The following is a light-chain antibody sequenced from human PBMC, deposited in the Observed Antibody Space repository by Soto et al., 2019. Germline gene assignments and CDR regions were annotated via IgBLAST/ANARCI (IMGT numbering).Light chain of an antibody. J-gene: IGKJ5*01. CDR3: QQLFDYPIT. Sequence: DIQLTQSPSFLSPSIGESVTISCRASQVISTSLGWYQVKQGKAPKLLIYAASTLASGVPSRFRATVSGTEFSLTITRLQPEDFATYYCQQLFDYPITFGQGTRLEIK. V-gene: IGKV1-9*01. CDR1: QVISTS. CDR2: AAS.